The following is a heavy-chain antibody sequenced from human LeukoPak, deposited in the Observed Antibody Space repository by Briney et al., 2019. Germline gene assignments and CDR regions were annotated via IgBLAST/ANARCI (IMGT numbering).Heavy chain of an antibody. Sequence: SETLSLTCTVSGGSISSSSYYWGWIRQPPGKGLEWIGSIYYSGSTYYNPSLKGRVTTSVDTSKSQFSLKLRSVAAADTAVYYCARVAWNYVNYWGQGTLVTVSS. CDR3: ARVAWNYVNY. J-gene: IGHJ4*02. CDR1: GGSISSSSYY. V-gene: IGHV4-39*07. CDR2: IYYSGST. D-gene: IGHD1-7*01.